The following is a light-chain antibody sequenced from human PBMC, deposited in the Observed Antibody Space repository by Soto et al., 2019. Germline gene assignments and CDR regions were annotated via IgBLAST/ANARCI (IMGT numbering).Light chain of an antibody. CDR3: AAWDDSLTGWV. J-gene: IGLJ3*02. CDR1: SSNIGSNT. V-gene: IGLV1-44*01. Sequence: QSVLTQPPSASVTPGQRVTISCSGSSSNIGSNTVNWYQQFPGTAPKLLIYGSNQRPSGVPDRFSGSKSGTSASLAISGLRSEDEADYYCAAWDDSLTGWVFGGGTKVTVL. CDR2: GSN.